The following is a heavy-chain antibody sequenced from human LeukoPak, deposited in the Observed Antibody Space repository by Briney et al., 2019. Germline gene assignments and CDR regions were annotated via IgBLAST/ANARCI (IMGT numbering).Heavy chain of an antibody. D-gene: IGHD3-3*01. CDR3: AREADPTTFGVTIDY. Sequence: GGPLRLSCVASGFSFSDHTMTWVRRTPGKGLEWVASVSAKSSFIYYGDSLRDRLTISRDNSKNALYLQMNSLRVDDSSMYYCAREADPTTFGVTIDYWGQGILVAVSS. J-gene: IGHJ4*02. V-gene: IGHV3-21*06. CDR2: VSAKSSFI. CDR1: GFSFSDHT.